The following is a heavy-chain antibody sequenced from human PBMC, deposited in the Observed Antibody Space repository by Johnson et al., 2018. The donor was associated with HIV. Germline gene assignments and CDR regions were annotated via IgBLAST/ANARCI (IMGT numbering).Heavy chain of an antibody. J-gene: IGHJ3*02. CDR3: ARADRDSGTYHDAFDI. V-gene: IGHV3-20*04. Sequence: EVQLVESGGGVVQPGGSLRLSCAASGFTVSSDYMSWVRQVPGKGLEWVSGINWNGGSTGYADSVKGRFTISRDNAKNSLYLQMNSLTVEDTALYYCARADRDSGTYHDAFDIWGQGTMVTVSS. D-gene: IGHD1-26*01. CDR1: GFTVSSDY. CDR2: INWNGGST.